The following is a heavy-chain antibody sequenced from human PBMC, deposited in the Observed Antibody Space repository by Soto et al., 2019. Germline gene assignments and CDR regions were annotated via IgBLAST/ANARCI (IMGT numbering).Heavy chain of an antibody. CDR2: IYDNGTT. Sequence: QLQESGPQLVKPSQTLSLTCTVSGASIRSGGYYWSWIRQDPGKGLEWLGYIYDNGTTYYNPSLKSRVSISRDTYKNQFSLKMTSLTAADTAIYYCASGQVGATTWFDPWGQGTKVTVSS. D-gene: IGHD1-26*01. CDR1: GASIRSGGYY. CDR3: ASGQVGATTWFDP. V-gene: IGHV4-31*03. J-gene: IGHJ5*02.